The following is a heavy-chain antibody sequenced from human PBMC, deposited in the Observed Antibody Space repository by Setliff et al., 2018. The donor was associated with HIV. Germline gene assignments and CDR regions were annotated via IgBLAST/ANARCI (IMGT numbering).Heavy chain of an antibody. CDR2: ISAYNGNT. Sequence: ASVKVSCKASGYTFTNYGISWVRQAPGQGLEWMGWISAYNGNTDYAQKLQGRVTMTIDTSTSTAYMELRSLRSDDTAVYYCAIAYGTVVEALGYWGQGTLVTVSS. CDR1: GYTFTNYG. CDR3: AIAYGTVVEALGY. J-gene: IGHJ4*02. D-gene: IGHD3-22*01. V-gene: IGHV1-18*01.